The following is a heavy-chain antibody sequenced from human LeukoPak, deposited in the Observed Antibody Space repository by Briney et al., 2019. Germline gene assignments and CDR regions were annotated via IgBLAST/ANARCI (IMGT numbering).Heavy chain of an antibody. V-gene: IGHV3-23*01. CDR3: AKDQYLGILTGYLPIYYFDY. CDR2: IGFGDTYD. CDR1: GFTFTSSA. Sequence: GGSLRLSCAASGFTFTSSAMNWVRQAPGKGLEWVSVIGFGDTYDTIHADSVKGRFTISRDNSRNTLFLQMDSLRAEDTAVYYCAKDQYLGILTGYLPIYYFDYWGQGTLVTVSS. J-gene: IGHJ4*02. D-gene: IGHD3-9*01.